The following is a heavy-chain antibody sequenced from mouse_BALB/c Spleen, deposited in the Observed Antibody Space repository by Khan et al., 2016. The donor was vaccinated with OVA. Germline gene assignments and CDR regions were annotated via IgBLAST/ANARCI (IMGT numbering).Heavy chain of an antibody. CDR2: IWGGGST. Sequence: VELKESGPGLVAPSQSLSITCTVSGFSLTDYGVSWIRQPPGKGLEWLGVIWGGGSTYYNSALKSRLSISKDNSKSQVFLKMSSLQTDDTAMYYCAKGVLSYYYALDYWGQGTSVTVSS. CDR3: AKGVLSYYYALDY. V-gene: IGHV2-6-5*01. J-gene: IGHJ4*01. CDR1: GFSLTDYG.